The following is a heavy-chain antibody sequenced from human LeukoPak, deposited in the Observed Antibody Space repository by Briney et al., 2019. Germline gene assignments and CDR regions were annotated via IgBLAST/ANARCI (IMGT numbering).Heavy chain of an antibody. Sequence: GGSLRLSCAASGFTFSDYYMSWIRQAPGKGLEWFSYISSSGSTIYYADSVKGRFTISRDNAKNSLYLQMNSLRAEDTAVYYCAREAYYYDSSGYPNYWYFDLWGRGTLVTVSS. V-gene: IGHV3-11*04. D-gene: IGHD3-22*01. J-gene: IGHJ2*01. CDR2: ISSSGSTI. CDR3: AREAYYYDSSGYPNYWYFDL. CDR1: GFTFSDYY.